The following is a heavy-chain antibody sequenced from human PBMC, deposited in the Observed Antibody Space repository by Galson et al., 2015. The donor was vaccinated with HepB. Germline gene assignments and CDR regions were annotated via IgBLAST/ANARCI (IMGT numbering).Heavy chain of an antibody. J-gene: IGHJ6*02. CDR1: GFTFSSYG. Sequence: SLRLSCAASGFTFSSYGMHWVRQAPGKGLEWVAVISDDGTYKYYADSVKGRFTISKDNSKNTLSLQMNSLGAEDTAVYYCAKDQGYGPRVYYYGMDVWGQGTTVTVSS. D-gene: IGHD2-8*01. CDR2: ISDDGTYK. CDR3: AKDQGYGPRVYYYGMDV. V-gene: IGHV3-30*18.